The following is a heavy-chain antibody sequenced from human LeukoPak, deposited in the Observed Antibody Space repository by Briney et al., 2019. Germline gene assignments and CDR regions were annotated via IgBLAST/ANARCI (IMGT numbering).Heavy chain of an antibody. CDR2: ISSSSSYI. CDR1: GFTFSSYS. CDR3: ARDRCSGGSCYKNYYYYGMDV. J-gene: IGHJ6*02. Sequence: GGSLRLSCAASGFTFSSYSMNWVRQAPGKGLEWVSSISSSSSYIYYADSVKGRFTISRDNAENSLYLQMNSLRAEDTAVYYCARDRCSGGSCYKNYYYYGMDVWGQGTTVTVSS. D-gene: IGHD2-15*01. V-gene: IGHV3-21*01.